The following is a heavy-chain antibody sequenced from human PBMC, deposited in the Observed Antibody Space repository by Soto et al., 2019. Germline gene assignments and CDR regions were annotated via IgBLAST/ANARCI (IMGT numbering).Heavy chain of an antibody. V-gene: IGHV5-51*01. Sequence: GESLKISCKGSGYSFTNYWIGWVRQMPGKGLEWMGIIYPDDSDTRYSPSFQGQVTISADKSISTAYLQWSSLKASDTAMYYCARRTETDYYGMDVWGQGTTVTV. J-gene: IGHJ6*02. CDR1: GYSFTNYW. CDR2: IYPDDSDT. CDR3: ARRTETDYYGMDV. D-gene: IGHD4-17*01.